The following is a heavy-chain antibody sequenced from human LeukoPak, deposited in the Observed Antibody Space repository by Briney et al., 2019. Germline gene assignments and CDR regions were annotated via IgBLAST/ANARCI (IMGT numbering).Heavy chain of an antibody. D-gene: IGHD3-3*01. CDR3: ARAPEYYDFWSGYFTLDRYYFDY. J-gene: IGHJ4*02. V-gene: IGHV3-21*01. CDR1: GFTFSSYS. Sequence: PGGSLRLSCAASGFTFSSYSMNWVRQAPGKGLEWVSSISSSSSYIYYADSVKGRFTISRDNAKNSLYLQMNSLRAKDTAVYYCARAPEYYDFWSGYFTLDRYYFDYWGQGTLVTVSS. CDR2: ISSSSSYI.